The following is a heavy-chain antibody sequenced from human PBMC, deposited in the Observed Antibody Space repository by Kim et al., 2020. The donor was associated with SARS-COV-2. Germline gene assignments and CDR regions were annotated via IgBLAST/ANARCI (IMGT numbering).Heavy chain of an antibody. Sequence: GGSLRLSCAASGFTFSNSDMTWVRQAPGKGLEWVSVISITGTNTYYADSVKGRFTISRDNSRNTLYLQMNSLGAEDTAVYYCAKGGRSSSWSYNYLELWG. V-gene: IGHV3-23*01. CDR3: AKGGRSSSWSYNYLEL. CDR1: GFTFSNSD. CDR2: ISITGTNT. D-gene: IGHD6-13*01. J-gene: IGHJ2*01.